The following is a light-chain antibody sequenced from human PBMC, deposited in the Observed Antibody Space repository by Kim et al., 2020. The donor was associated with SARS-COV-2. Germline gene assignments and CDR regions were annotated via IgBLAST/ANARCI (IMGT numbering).Light chain of an antibody. J-gene: IGLJ1*01. V-gene: IGLV3-21*01. Sequence: APGQTARSTCEGNNMGGHSVHWYQQKPGQAPVLVIYYDSDRPSGIPERFSGSKAATTATLTISRVEAGDEADYYCQVWDTDTDDYVFGTGTKVTVL. CDR2: YDS. CDR1: NMGGHS. CDR3: QVWDTDTDDYV.